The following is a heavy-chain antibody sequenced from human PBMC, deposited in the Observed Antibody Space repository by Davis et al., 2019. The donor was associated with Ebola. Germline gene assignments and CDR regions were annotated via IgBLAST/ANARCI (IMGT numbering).Heavy chain of an antibody. Sequence: AASVKVSCKASGGTFSSYAISWVRQAPGQGLEWMGGIIPIFGTANYAQKLQGRVTMTTDTSTSTAYMELRSLRSDDTAVYYCARDQYGDYVVYSGWGQGTLVTVSS. CDR2: IIPIFGTA. CDR3: ARDQYGDYVVYSG. V-gene: IGHV1-69*05. J-gene: IGHJ4*02. D-gene: IGHD4-17*01. CDR1: GGTFSSYA.